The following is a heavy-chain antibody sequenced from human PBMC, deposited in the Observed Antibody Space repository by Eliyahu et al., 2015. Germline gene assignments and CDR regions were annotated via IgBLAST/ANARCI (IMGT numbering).Heavy chain of an antibody. CDR2: ISSNGGST. CDR3: VKSHDSSGYYYEADAFDI. D-gene: IGHD3-22*01. V-gene: IGHV3-64D*06. CDR1: GFTFRSYA. Sequence: EVQLVESGGGLVQPGGSLRLSCSASGFTFRSYARHWVRQAPGKGLEYVSAISSNGGSTYYADSVKGRFTISRDNSKNTLYLQMSSLRAEDTAVYYCVKSHDSSGYYYEADAFDIWGQGTMVTVSS. J-gene: IGHJ3*02.